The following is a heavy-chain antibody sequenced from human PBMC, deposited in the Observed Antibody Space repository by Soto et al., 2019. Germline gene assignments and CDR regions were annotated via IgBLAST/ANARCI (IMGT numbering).Heavy chain of an antibody. CDR3: ATPPYDVWSGYYDY. CDR2: ISASGGST. V-gene: IGHV3-23*01. CDR1: GFTFSNSA. Sequence: EVQLLESGGGLVQHGGSLRLSCAASGFTFSNSALSWVRQAPGKGLEWVSGISASGGSTYYADSGKGRFTISRDNSKNTLYLQLNSLRAEDTAVYYCATPPYDVWSGYYDYWGQGTLVTVSS. J-gene: IGHJ4*02. D-gene: IGHD3-3*01.